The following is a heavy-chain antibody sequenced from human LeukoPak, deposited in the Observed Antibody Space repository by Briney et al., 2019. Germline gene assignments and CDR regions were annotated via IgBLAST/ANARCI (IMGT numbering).Heavy chain of an antibody. CDR3: ARTLDTGLITVDY. CDR2: IYYRGST. Sequence: SETLSLTCTVSGVSIGSSGYYWGWIRQPPGKGLEWIGTIYYRGSTYYSPSLKSRVTISVDTSKNQFSLKLTSVTAADTAVYYCARTLDTGLITVDYWGQGTLVTVSS. D-gene: IGHD5-18*01. CDR1: GVSIGSSGYY. V-gene: IGHV4-39*01. J-gene: IGHJ4*02.